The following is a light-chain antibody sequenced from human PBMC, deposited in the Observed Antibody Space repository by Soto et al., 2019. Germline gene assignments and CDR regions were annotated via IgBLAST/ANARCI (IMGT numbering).Light chain of an antibody. J-gene: IGLJ1*01. V-gene: IGLV2-11*01. CDR1: SSDVGGYNY. Sequence: QSALTQPRSVSGSPGQSVTISCTGTSSDVGGYNYVSWYQQHPGKAPKLIIYDVSSRLSGVPDRFSGSKSGSTASLTISGLQADADVDYYCCSYAGIYPYVFGTGTKLTVL. CDR3: CSYAGIYPYV. CDR2: DVS.